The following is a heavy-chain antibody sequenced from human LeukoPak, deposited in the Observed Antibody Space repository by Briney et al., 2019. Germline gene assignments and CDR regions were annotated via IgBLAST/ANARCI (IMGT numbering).Heavy chain of an antibody. CDR3: ARAGGSGSLPQRWFDP. CDR1: GGSISSGDYY. V-gene: IGHV4-30-4*08. J-gene: IGHJ5*02. Sequence: SSETLSLTCTVSGGSISSGDYYWSWIRQPPGKGLEWIGYIYYSGSTYYNPSLKSRVTISVDTSKNQFSLKLSSVTAADTAVYYCARAGGSGSLPQRWFDPWGQGTLVTVSS. D-gene: IGHD3-10*01. CDR2: IYYSGST.